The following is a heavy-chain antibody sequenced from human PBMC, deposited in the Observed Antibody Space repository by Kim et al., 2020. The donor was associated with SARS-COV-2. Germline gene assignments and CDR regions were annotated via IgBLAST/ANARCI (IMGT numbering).Heavy chain of an antibody. CDR2: INHSGST. D-gene: IGHD6-13*01. CDR3: ASGGTQLVQPLGY. Sequence: SETLSLTCAVYGGSFSGYYWSWIRQPPGKGLEWIGEINHSGSTNYNPSLKSRVTISVDTSKNQFSLKLSSVTAADTAVYYCASGGTQLVQPLGYWGQGTLVTVSS. J-gene: IGHJ4*02. CDR1: GGSFSGYY. V-gene: IGHV4-34*01.